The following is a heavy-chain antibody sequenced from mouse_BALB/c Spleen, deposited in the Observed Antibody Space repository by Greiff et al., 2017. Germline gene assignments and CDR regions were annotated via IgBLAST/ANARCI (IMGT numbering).Heavy chain of an antibody. J-gene: IGHJ3*01. CDR1: GFNIKDTY. Sequence: EVKLVESGAELVKPGASVKLSCTASGFNIKDTYMHWVKQRPEQGLEWIGRIDPANGNTKYDPKFQGKATITADTSSNTAYLQLSSLTSEDTAVYYCARSLACAYWGQGTLVTVSA. V-gene: IGHV14-3*02. CDR2: IDPANGNT. CDR3: ARSLACAY.